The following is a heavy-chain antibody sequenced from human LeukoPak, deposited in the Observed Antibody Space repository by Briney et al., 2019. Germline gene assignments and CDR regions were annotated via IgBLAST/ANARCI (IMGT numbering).Heavy chain of an antibody. D-gene: IGHD1-26*01. CDR1: GVSISTYY. J-gene: IGHJ3*02. CDR3: ARGCGNLRGDAFDI. CDR2: IYSTGNP. V-gene: IGHV4-4*07. Sequence: SETLSLTCTVSGVSISTYYWTWIRQPAGKALEWIGRIYSTGNPNYNPSLESRVTMSIDTSQNQLSLKLTSVTAADTAVYYCARGCGNLRGDAFDIWGQGTMVTVSS.